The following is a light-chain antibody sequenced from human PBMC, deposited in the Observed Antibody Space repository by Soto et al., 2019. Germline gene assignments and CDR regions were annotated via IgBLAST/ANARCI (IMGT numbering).Light chain of an antibody. J-gene: IGKJ1*01. CDR3: QQTFSTPQT. V-gene: IGKV1-39*01. CDR2: GAS. CDR1: RSVDTF. Sequence: DLQMTQSPSSLSASVGDRVTITCRAGRSVDTFLNWYQQRPGKAPKLLIYGASSLLSGVPSRFSGGGSGTDFTLTISSLQPEDFATYFCQQTFSTPQTFGQGTKVEIK.